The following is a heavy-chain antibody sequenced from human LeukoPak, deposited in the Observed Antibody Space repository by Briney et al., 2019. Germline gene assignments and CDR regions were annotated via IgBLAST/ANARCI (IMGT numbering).Heavy chain of an antibody. CDR3: ARGLGYSYGPNWFDP. CDR1: GYTFTGYY. D-gene: IGHD5-18*01. V-gene: IGHV1-2*02. Sequence: ASVKVSCKASGYTFTGYYMHWVRQAPGQGLEWMGWINPNSGGTNYAQKFQGRVTMTRDTSISTAYMELSRLRSDDTAVYYCARGLGYSYGPNWFDPWGQGTLVTVSS. CDR2: INPNSGGT. J-gene: IGHJ5*02.